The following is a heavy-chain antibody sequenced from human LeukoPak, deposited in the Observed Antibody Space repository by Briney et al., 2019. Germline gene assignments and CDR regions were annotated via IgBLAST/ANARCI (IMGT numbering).Heavy chain of an antibody. Sequence: GGSLRLSCAASGFTFSSYAMHWVRQAPGKGLEWVANIKQDGSEKYYVDSVKGRFTISRDNAKNSLYLQMNSLRAEDTAVYYCARAERSSSRYRYGMDVWGQGTTVTVSS. D-gene: IGHD6-13*01. CDR2: IKQDGSEK. V-gene: IGHV3-7*01. CDR1: GFTFSSYA. CDR3: ARAERSSSRYRYGMDV. J-gene: IGHJ6*02.